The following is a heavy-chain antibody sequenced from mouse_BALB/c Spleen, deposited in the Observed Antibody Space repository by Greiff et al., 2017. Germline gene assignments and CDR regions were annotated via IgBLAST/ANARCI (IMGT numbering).Heavy chain of an antibody. J-gene: IGHJ2*01. CDR3: AREGGNWDFFDY. V-gene: IGHV1-82*01. CDR2: IYPGDGDT. CDR1: GYAFSSSW. D-gene: IGHD4-1*02. Sequence: QVQLKQSGPELVKPGASVKISCKASGYAFSSSWMNWVKQRPGQGLEWIGRIYPGDGDTNYNGKFKGKATLTADKSSSTAYMQLSSLTSVDSAVYFCAREGGNWDFFDYWGQGTTLTVSS.